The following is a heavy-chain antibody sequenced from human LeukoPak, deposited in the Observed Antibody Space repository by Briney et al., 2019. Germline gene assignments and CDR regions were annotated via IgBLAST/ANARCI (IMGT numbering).Heavy chain of an antibody. CDR1: GFTFSRIW. CDR3: AKLACSGGSCYLDEVAH. J-gene: IGHJ4*02. Sequence: GGSLRLSCAATGFTFSRIWMSWVRQAPGKGLEWVANIKQDGSEKYYVDSVKGRFTISRDNSKNTLFLLMDSLRAEDTAVYYCAKLACSGGSCYLDEVAHWGQGTLVTVSS. CDR2: IKQDGSEK. V-gene: IGHV3-7*01. D-gene: IGHD2-15*01.